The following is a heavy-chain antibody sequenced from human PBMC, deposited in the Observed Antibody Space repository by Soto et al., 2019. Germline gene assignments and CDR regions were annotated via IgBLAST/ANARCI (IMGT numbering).Heavy chain of an antibody. CDR2: IIPIFGNA. J-gene: IGHJ4*02. CDR1: GDTFSRNA. Sequence: QVQLVQSGAEVKKPGSSVKVSCKASGDTFSRNAFHWVRQAPGQGLEWMGGIIPIFGNANYAQNFQGRVTLSADEATTTAYMEVSSLRSDDTAIYYCSRDRHDFGDYVRTPDWGQGTLVIVSS. D-gene: IGHD4-17*01. CDR3: SRDRHDFGDYVRTPD. V-gene: IGHV1-69*01.